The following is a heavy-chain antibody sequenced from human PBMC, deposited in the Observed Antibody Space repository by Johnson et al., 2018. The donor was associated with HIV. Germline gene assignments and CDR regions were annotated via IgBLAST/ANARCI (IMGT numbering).Heavy chain of an antibody. J-gene: IGHJ3*01. Sequence: VQLVESGGGVVQPGRSLRLSCAASGFTFSSYGMHWVRQAPGKGLVWVSYISSSGGTIYNADSVKGRFTISRNNAKNSLYLQMNYLRAEDTAVYYCAKDVLRSFDWLPDSFDVWGQGTVVTVSS. CDR1: GFTFSSYG. CDR3: AKDVLRSFDWLPDSFDV. V-gene: IGHV3-48*04. D-gene: IGHD3-9*01. CDR2: ISSSGGTI.